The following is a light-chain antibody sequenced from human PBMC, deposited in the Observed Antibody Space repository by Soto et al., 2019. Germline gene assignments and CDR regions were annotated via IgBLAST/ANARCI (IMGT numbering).Light chain of an antibody. Sequence: IRLILYASSMYVRGGDRVTIDCGASQTISTYLNWYQQKPGQAPRLLIYDASSLPSGVPSRFSGSGSGTDFTLTISSLQPEDFATYFCQQSSNAPITFGGGTIVAI. CDR1: QTISTY. J-gene: IGKJ4*01. V-gene: IGKV1-39*01. CDR2: DAS. CDR3: QQSSNAPIT.